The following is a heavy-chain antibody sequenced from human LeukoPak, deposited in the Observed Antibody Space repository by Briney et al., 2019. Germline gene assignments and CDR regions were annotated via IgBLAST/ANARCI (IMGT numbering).Heavy chain of an antibody. CDR2: IYYSGST. CDR3: AGSWNAERSFDP. D-gene: IGHD1-1*01. CDR1: GGSISSSSYY. V-gene: IGHV4-39*07. Sequence: PSETLSLTCTVSGGSISSSSYYWGWIRQPPGKGLEWIGSIYYSGSTYYNPSLKSRVTISVDTSKNQFSLKLSSVTAADTAVYYCAGSWNAERSFDPWGQGTLVTVSS. J-gene: IGHJ5*02.